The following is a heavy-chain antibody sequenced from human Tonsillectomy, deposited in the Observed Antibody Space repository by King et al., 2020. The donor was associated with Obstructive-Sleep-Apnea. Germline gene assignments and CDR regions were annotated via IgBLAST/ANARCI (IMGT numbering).Heavy chain of an antibody. CDR1: GFTFDEFT. J-gene: IGHJ4*02. Sequence: VQLVESGGVAVQPGGSLRLSCAASGFTFDEFTMHWVRQLPGKGLEWISLITWNGDRLSYADSVKGRFTISRDNSKNSLFLQMNSLRVEDTALYYCAKDMGGWSGFDSWGQGTLVTVSS. D-gene: IGHD6-19*01. CDR2: ITWNGDRL. CDR3: AKDMGGWSGFDS. V-gene: IGHV3-43*01.